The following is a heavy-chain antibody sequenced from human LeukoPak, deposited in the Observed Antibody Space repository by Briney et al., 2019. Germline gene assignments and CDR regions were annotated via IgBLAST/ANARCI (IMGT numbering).Heavy chain of an antibody. V-gene: IGHV5-51*01. J-gene: IGHJ4*02. CDR3: ARALGYCSRTSCSFDL. Sequence: GESLKISCQASGYSFTNYWIGWVRQMPGKGLEWMGMIYPRNSETRYSPSFQGQVTVSADKSITTAYLQWSSLKASDTAMYYCARALGYCSRTSCSFDLWGQGTLVTVSS. D-gene: IGHD2-2*01. CDR1: GYSFTNYW. CDR2: IYPRNSET.